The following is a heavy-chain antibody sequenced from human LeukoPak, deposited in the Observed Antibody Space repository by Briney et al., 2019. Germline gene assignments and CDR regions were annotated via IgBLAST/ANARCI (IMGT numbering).Heavy chain of an antibody. CDR2: IKTDGSSI. V-gene: IGHV3-74*01. CDR3: VSGITATSA. D-gene: IGHD1-20*01. Sequence: GGSVRLSCVGSGFTFSNSWMHWVRQAPGKGLMWVSAIKTDGSSISYVDSVKGRFTISRDNAKNTLYLQMNSLRSEDTAIYYRVSGITATSAWGQGTLVTVSS. CDR1: GFTFSNSW. J-gene: IGHJ5*02.